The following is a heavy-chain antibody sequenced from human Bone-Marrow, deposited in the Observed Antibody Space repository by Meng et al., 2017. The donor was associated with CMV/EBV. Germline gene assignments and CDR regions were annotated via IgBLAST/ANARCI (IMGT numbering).Heavy chain of an antibody. D-gene: IGHD3-3*01. V-gene: IGHV4-59*01. CDR3: ASHSGGFWSGSRPGRYYFYY. Sequence: SETLSLTCTVSGVSFSSYYLSWIRQPPGKGLEWIGYFYYSGSTNYNPSLKSRVTISVDTSKNQFHLKLSSVTAADTAVYYCASHSGGFWSGSRPGRYYFYYWGQGTLVTVSS. CDR2: FYYSGST. J-gene: IGHJ4*02. CDR1: GVSFSSYY.